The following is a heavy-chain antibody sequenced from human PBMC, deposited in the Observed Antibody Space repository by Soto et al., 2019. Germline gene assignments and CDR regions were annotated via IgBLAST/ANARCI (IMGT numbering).Heavy chain of an antibody. CDR2: IKQDSSET. D-gene: IGHD2-15*01. V-gene: IGHV3-7*03. CDR1: GFTFSSYW. J-gene: IGHJ5*02. Sequence: ESGGGLVQPGGSLRLSCAASGFTFSSYWMSWARQGPGKGLVWVAVIKQDSSETYYVDSVKGLFTVSRDNAKKSLYLQMNTLIVQDTAVYYCVKYWSQLSGSWGQGVLVTVSS. CDR3: VKYWSQLSGS.